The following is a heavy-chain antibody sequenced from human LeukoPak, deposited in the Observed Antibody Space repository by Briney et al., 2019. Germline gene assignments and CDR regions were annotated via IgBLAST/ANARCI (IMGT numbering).Heavy chain of an antibody. CDR3: ARDSDNWFDP. CDR1: GYSIGTWYY. CDR2: IFHNGST. J-gene: IGHJ5*02. Sequence: SETLSLTCTVSGYSIGTWYYWGWIRQPPGKGLEWIGSIFHNGSTHYNPSLESRVTMSLDTSKNQFSLKLSSVTAADTAVYYCARDSDNWFDPWGQGTLVTVSS. V-gene: IGHV4-38-2*02.